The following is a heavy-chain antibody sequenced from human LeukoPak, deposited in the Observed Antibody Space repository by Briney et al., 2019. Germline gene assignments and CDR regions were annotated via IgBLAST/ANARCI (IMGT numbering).Heavy chain of an antibody. J-gene: IGHJ4*02. CDR1: GYTFTSCD. Sequence: VASAKVSCKASGYTFTSCDINWVRQATEQGVEWMGWMNPNSGNTGYGQSFQGRITMTRDISIGTAYMELSNLTSEDTAIYYCTRGSSGRRDNWGQGTLVTVSA. CDR3: TRGSSGRRDN. V-gene: IGHV1-8*01. CDR2: MNPNSGNT. D-gene: IGHD6-19*01.